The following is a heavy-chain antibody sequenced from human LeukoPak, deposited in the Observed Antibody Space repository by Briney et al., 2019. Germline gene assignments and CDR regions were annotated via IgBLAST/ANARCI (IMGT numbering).Heavy chain of an antibody. CDR3: ALLGY. Sequence: PSETLSLTCAVSGGSISSGDYSWSWIRQPPGKGLEWIGEINHSGSTNYNPSLKSRVTISVDTSKNQFSLKLSSVTAADTAVYYCALLGYWGQGTLVTVSS. V-gene: IGHV4-30-2*01. J-gene: IGHJ4*02. CDR1: GGSISSGDYS. D-gene: IGHD2-8*02. CDR2: INHSGST.